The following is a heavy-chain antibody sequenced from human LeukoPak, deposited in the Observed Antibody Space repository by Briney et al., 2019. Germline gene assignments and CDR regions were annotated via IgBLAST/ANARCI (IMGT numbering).Heavy chain of an antibody. Sequence: GGSLRLSCAASGFTFSDHYMTWIRQAPGKGLEWVSYISASGSTIYYADSVKGRFTISRDNAKNTLYLQMNSLRAEDTAVYYCAKDHRYCSGGSCYTYHAFDIWGQGTMVTVSS. D-gene: IGHD2-15*01. J-gene: IGHJ3*02. CDR1: GFTFSDHY. V-gene: IGHV3-11*01. CDR2: ISASGSTI. CDR3: AKDHRYCSGGSCYTYHAFDI.